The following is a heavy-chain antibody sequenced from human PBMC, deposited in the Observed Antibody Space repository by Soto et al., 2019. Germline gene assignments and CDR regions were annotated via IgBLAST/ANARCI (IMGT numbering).Heavy chain of an antibody. Sequence: VKVSCKASGYTFTSYAMHWVRQSPGQRLECMGWINAGNGNTKYSQKFQGRVTITRDTSASTAYMELSSLRSEDTAVYYCARVTNNYYGSGSYYRNETYYYYYYGMDVWGQGTTVTVSS. J-gene: IGHJ6*02. CDR2: INAGNGNT. CDR3: ARVTNNYYGSGSYYRNETYYYYYYGMDV. D-gene: IGHD3-10*01. V-gene: IGHV1-3*01. CDR1: GYTFTSYA.